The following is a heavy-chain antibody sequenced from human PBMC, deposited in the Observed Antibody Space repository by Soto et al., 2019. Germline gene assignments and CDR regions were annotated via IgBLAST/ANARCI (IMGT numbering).Heavy chain of an antibody. Sequence: EVQLVESGGGLVQPGGSLRLSCAASGFTFSSYDMHWVRQATGKGLEWVSAIGTAGDTYYPGSVKGRFTISRENAKNSLYLQMNSLRAGDTAVYYCARGGRKGSGTYYYYYGMDVWGQGTTVTVSS. CDR1: GFTFSSYD. CDR2: IGTAGDT. CDR3: ARGGRKGSGTYYYYYGMDV. V-gene: IGHV3-13*01. J-gene: IGHJ6*02. D-gene: IGHD1-1*01.